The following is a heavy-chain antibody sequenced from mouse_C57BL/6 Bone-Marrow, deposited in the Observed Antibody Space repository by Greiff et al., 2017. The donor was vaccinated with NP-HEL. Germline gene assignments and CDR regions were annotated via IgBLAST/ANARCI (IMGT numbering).Heavy chain of an antibody. J-gene: IGHJ2*01. V-gene: IGHV1-54*01. CDR2: INPGSGGT. CDR1: GYAFTNYL. Sequence: VQLQQSGAELVRPGTSVKVSCKASGYAFTNYLIEWVKQRPGQGLEWIGVINPGSGGTNYNEKFKGKATLTADKSSSTAYMQLSSLTSEDSAVYFCARKGAYYSNYRNYWGQGTTLTVSS. CDR3: ARKGAYYSNYRNY. D-gene: IGHD2-5*01.